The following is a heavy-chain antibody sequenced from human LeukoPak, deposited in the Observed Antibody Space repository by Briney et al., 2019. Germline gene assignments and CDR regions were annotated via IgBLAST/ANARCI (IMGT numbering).Heavy chain of an antibody. CDR2: ISGSGGST. J-gene: IGHJ1*01. CDR1: GFTFSSYA. V-gene: IGHV3-23*01. Sequence: TGGSLRLSCAASGFTFSSYAMSWVRQAPGKGLEWVSAISGSGGSTYYADSVKGRFTISRDNSKNTLYLQMNSLRAEDTAVYYCAKGQDLEKEYFQHRGQGTLVTVSS. CDR3: AKGQDLEKEYFQH.